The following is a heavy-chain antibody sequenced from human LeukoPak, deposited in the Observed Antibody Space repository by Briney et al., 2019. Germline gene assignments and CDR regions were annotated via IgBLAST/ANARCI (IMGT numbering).Heavy chain of an antibody. V-gene: IGHV1-69*05. CDR2: IIPIFGTA. J-gene: IGHJ6*03. D-gene: IGHD6-13*01. Sequence: GSSVKVSCKASGGTFSSYAISWVRRAPGQGLEWMGGIIPIFGTANYAQKFQGRVTITTDESTSTAYMELSSLRSEDTAVYYCARDGSSWSYYYYMDVWGKGTTVTVSS. CDR1: GGTFSSYA. CDR3: ARDGSSWSYYYYMDV.